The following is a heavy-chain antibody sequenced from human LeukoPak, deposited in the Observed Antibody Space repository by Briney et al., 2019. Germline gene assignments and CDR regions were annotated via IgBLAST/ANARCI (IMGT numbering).Heavy chain of an antibody. CDR1: GYSFNTYW. CDR3: ARRQGCSSTSCPPDY. D-gene: IGHD2-2*01. CDR2: IYPGDSYT. V-gene: IGHV5-51*01. J-gene: IGHJ4*02. Sequence: PGESLKISCRGSGYSFNTYWIGWVRQMPGKGLEWMGIIYPGDSYTRYSPSFQGQVTMSADKSINTAYLQWSSLKASDTAMYYCARRQGCSSTSCPPDYWGQGTLVTVSS.